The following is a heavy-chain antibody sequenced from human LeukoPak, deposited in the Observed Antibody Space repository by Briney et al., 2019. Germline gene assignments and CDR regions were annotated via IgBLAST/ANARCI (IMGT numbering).Heavy chain of an antibody. CDR3: ATSKYSGSTPIGMDV. D-gene: IGHD6-6*01. V-gene: IGHV4-39*01. Sequence: PSETLSLTCTVSGGSISSSPSYWGWIRQPPGKGLEWIGTISYNGGTYYNPSLKSRITISAHTSKNQFSLKVSFVTDADTAVYYCATSKYSGSTPIGMDVWGQGTTVTVSS. CDR1: GGSISSSPSY. J-gene: IGHJ6*02. CDR2: ISYNGGT.